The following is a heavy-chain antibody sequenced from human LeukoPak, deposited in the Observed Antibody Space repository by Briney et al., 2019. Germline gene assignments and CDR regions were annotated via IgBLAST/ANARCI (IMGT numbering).Heavy chain of an antibody. CDR3: ATEHWGPNS. Sequence: TGGSLRLSCAASGFTFSSSWMTWVRQAPGKGLEWLAYIKGDGSDKNYVDSVKGRFTISRDNAKNSLFLQMSSLRGEDTALYYCATEHWGPNSWGQGTLVTVSS. CDR2: IKGDGSDK. V-gene: IGHV3-7*01. J-gene: IGHJ4*02. D-gene: IGHD3-16*01. CDR1: GFTFSSSW.